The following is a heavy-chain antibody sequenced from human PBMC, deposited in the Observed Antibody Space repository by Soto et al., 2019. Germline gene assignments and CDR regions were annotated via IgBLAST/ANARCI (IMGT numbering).Heavy chain of an antibody. CDR1: GFTVSSNY. D-gene: IGHD6-6*01. V-gene: IGHV3-66*01. CDR2: IYSGGST. CDR3: AREIYSSSSLFNYYYYYMDV. Sequence: EVQLVESGGGLVQPGGSLRLSCAASGFTVSSNYMSWVRQAPGKGLEWVSVIYSGGSTYYADSVKGRFTISRDNSKNTLYRKMNSLRAEDTAVYYCAREIYSSSSLFNYYYYYMDVWGKGTTVTVSS. J-gene: IGHJ6*03.